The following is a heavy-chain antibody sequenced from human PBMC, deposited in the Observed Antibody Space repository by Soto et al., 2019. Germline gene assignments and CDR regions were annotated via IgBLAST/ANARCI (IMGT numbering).Heavy chain of an antibody. D-gene: IGHD3-16*01. V-gene: IGHV4-59*01. CDR1: GGSISSYY. J-gene: IGHJ4*02. Sequence: SETLSLTCTVSGGSISSYYWSWIRQPPGKGLEWIGYIYYSGSTNYNPSLKSRVTISVDTSKNQFSLKLSSVTAADTAVYYCARVNTLWALDYWGQGTGATAS. CDR3: ARVNTLWALDY. CDR2: IYYSGST.